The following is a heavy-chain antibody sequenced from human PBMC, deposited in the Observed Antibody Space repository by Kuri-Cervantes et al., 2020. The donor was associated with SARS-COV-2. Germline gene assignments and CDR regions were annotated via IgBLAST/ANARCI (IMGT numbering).Heavy chain of an antibody. J-gene: IGHJ6*03. CDR2: IKQDGSEK. CDR1: GFTFSSYA. D-gene: IGHD4-17*01. Sequence: GESLKISCAASGFTFSSYAMHWVRQAPGKGLEWVANIKQDGSEKYYVDSVKGRFTISRDNAKNSLYLQMNSLRAEDTAVYYCTTDTSYGDRTTDYYYYMDVWGKGTTVTVSS. CDR3: TTDTSYGDRTTDYYYYMDV. V-gene: IGHV3-7*03.